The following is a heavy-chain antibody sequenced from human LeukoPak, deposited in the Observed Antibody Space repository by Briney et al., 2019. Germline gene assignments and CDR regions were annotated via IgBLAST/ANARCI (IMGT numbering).Heavy chain of an antibody. V-gene: IGHV3-48*01. CDR2: ISSSGTAM. D-gene: IGHD1-26*01. Sequence: PGGSLRLSCAASGFTFSRYTMFWVRQAPGMGLEWVSYISSSGTAMDYADSVKGRFTISRDNAKNSLYLQMNSLRAEDTAVYYCARVSYSPSPSPFDYWDQGTRVTVSS. CDR3: ARVSYSPSPSPFDY. CDR1: GFTFSRYT. J-gene: IGHJ4*02.